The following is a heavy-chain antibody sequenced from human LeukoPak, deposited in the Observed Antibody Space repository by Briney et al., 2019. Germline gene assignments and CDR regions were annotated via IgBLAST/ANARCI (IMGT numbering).Heavy chain of an antibody. CDR3: ARAGTGEMTPLDY. J-gene: IGHJ4*02. CDR2: INPNSGGT. Sequence: GASVKVSCKASGYTFTGYYMHWVRQAPGQGLEWMGWINPNSGGTNYAQKFQGWVTMTRDTSISTAYMELSRLRSDDTAVYYCARAGTGEMTPLDYWGQGTLVTVSS. V-gene: IGHV1-2*04. CDR1: GYTFTGYY. D-gene: IGHD5-24*01.